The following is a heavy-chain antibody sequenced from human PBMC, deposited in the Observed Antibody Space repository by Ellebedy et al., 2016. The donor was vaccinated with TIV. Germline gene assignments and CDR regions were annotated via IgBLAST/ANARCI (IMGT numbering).Heavy chain of an antibody. CDR2: IYYSGST. CDR3: AREWPHSGSSWYGPFDY. J-gene: IGHJ4*02. Sequence: GSLRLSXTVSGGSLSSYYWSWIRQSPGKGLEWIGSIYYSGSTNYNPSLKSRVTISVDTSKNQFSLKLRSVTAADTAVYYCAREWPHSGSSWYGPFDYWGQGTLVTVSS. CDR1: GGSLSSYY. D-gene: IGHD6-13*01. V-gene: IGHV4-59*01.